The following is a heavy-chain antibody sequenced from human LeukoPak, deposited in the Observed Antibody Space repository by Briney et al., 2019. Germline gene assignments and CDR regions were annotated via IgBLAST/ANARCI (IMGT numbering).Heavy chain of an antibody. Sequence: PSETLSLTCTVSGGSISSSGYYWSWIRQPPGKGLEWIGEINHSGSTNYNPSLKSRVTISVDTSKNQFSLKLSSVTAADTAVYYCARGRRYDFWSGYYYTTLLKSYYYYYMDVWGKGTTVTVSS. CDR3: ARGRRYDFWSGYYYTTLLKSYYYYYMDV. D-gene: IGHD3-3*01. V-gene: IGHV4-39*07. J-gene: IGHJ6*03. CDR2: INHSGST. CDR1: GGSISSSGYY.